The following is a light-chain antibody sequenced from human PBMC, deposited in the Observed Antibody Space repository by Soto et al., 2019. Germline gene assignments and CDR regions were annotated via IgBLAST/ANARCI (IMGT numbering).Light chain of an antibody. CDR3: CSYAGRSTSLYV. CDR2: EGS. CDR1: SSDVGSYNL. Sequence: QSALTQPASVSGSPGQSITISCTGTSSDVGSYNLVSWYQQPPGKAPKLMIYEGSKRPSGISNRFSGSKSGNTASLTISGLQAEDEAEYYCCSYAGRSTSLYVFGTGTKLTVL. V-gene: IGLV2-23*01. J-gene: IGLJ1*01.